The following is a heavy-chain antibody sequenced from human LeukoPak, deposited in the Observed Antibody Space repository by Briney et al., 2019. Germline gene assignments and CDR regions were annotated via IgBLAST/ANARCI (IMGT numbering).Heavy chain of an antibody. CDR3: LRGETSAFYAP. CDR2: IRCSSRTI. V-gene: IGHV3-48*01. D-gene: IGHD2/OR15-2a*01. CDR1: GFTFSTHS. Sequence: GGSLRLSCAASGFTFSTHSMVWVRQAPGKGLECVSYIRCSSRTIYYTDSVKGRFTISRDNAENSVYLQMNSLRAEDTAVYYCLRGETSAFYAPGGRGTRVTV. J-gene: IGHJ5*02.